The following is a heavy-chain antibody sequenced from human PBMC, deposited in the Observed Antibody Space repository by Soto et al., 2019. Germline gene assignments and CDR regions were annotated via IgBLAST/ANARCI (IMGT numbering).Heavy chain of an antibody. CDR1: GFSLSTRGVG. CDR3: AHRPRGYSYHFDY. J-gene: IGHJ4*02. Sequence: QITLKESGPTLVKPTQTLTLTCTFSGFSLSTRGVGVGWIRQPPGKALEWLALIYWDDDEGYSPSLKTRLTITKDTSKHQVVLTMTTMDPVDTATYYCAHRPRGYSYHFDYWGQGTLVPGSS. CDR2: IYWDDDE. D-gene: IGHD5-18*01. V-gene: IGHV2-5*02.